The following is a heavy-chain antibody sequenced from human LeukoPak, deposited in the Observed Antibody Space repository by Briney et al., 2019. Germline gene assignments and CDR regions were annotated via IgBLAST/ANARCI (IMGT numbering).Heavy chain of an antibody. CDR3: ARGIISYYYDSSGYYSGWFDP. V-gene: IGHV1-8*01. Sequence: ASVKVSCKASGYTFTSYDINRVRQATGQGLEWMGWMNPNSGITGYAQKFQGRVTMTRNTSISTAYMELSSLRSEDTAVYYCARGIISYYYDSSGYYSGWFDPWGQGTLVTVSS. CDR2: MNPNSGIT. D-gene: IGHD3-22*01. J-gene: IGHJ5*02. CDR1: GYTFTSYD.